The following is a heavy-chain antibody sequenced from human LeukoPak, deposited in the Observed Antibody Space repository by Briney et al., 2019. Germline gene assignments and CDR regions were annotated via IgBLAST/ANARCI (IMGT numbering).Heavy chain of an antibody. CDR2: IWFDGSNK. J-gene: IGHJ4*02. V-gene: IGHV3-33*01. D-gene: IGHD6-19*01. CDR3: ARDGWYSSDTFDY. Sequence: GGSLRLSCAASGFTFSSYGMHWVRQAPGKGLEWVAVIWFDGSNKYYADSVKGRFTISRDNPKNSLYLQMNSLRAEDTAVYYCARDGWYSSDTFDYWGQGTLVTVSS. CDR1: GFTFSSYG.